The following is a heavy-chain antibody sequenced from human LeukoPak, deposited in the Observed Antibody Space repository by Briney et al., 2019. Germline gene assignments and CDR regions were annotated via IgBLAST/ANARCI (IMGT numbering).Heavy chain of an antibody. D-gene: IGHD6-13*01. Sequence: ASVKVSCKASGYTFTSNAMNWVRQAPGQGLEWMGWINANTGNLTYAQGFTGRFVFSLDTSVSTAYLQISSLKAEDTAVYYCARDLGSSSYNWFDPWGQGTLVTVSS. V-gene: IGHV7-4-1*02. CDR1: GYTFTSNA. CDR3: ARDLGSSSYNWFDP. J-gene: IGHJ5*02. CDR2: INANTGNL.